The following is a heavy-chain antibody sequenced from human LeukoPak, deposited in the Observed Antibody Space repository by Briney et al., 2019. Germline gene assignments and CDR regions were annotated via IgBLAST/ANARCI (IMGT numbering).Heavy chain of an antibody. CDR1: GGSISSGDYY. CDR3: ARFPIWNYRENYFDY. Sequence: PSETLSLTCTVSGGSISSGDYYWSWIRQPPGKGLEWIGYIYYSGSTYYNTSLKSRVTMSLDMSKNQFSLKLSSVTAADTAVYYCARFPIWNYRENYFDYWGQGTLVTVSS. CDR2: IYYSGST. D-gene: IGHD1-7*01. J-gene: IGHJ4*02. V-gene: IGHV4-30-4*08.